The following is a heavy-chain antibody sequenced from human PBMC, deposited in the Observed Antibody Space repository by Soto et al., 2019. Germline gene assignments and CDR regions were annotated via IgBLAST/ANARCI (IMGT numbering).Heavy chain of an antibody. D-gene: IGHD5-18*01. J-gene: IGHJ5*02. Sequence: SETLSLTCTVSGGSISSYYWSWTRQPPGKGLEWIGNIYYSGSTNYNPSLKSRVTISVDTSKNQFSLKLSSVTAADTAVYYCARLVWSYGTWFDPWGQGTLVTVSS. CDR2: IYYSGST. V-gene: IGHV4-59*08. CDR3: ARLVWSYGTWFDP. CDR1: GGSISSYY.